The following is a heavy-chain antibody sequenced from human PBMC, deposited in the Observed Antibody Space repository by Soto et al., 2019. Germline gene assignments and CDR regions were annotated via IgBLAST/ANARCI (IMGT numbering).Heavy chain of an antibody. CDR2: IDYIGTS. V-gene: IGHV4-31*03. D-gene: IGHD3-16*02. CDR3: ARVLRDVLSDRYYWYFDL. Sequence: QVQLQESGPGLVKPSQTLSLTCTVSGASISSGGYYWGWIRQHPGKGLEWIGFIDYIGTSYYNPSIESWIILSVDPSKTYFYLNLTSVTSADSAVYYCARVLRDVLSDRYYWYFDLWGRGILVTVSS. CDR1: GASISSGGYY. J-gene: IGHJ2*01.